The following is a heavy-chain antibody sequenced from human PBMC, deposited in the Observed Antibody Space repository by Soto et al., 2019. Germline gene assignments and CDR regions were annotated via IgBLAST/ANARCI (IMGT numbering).Heavy chain of an antibody. D-gene: IGHD6-19*01. J-gene: IGHJ6*02. V-gene: IGHV3-30*18. Sequence: GGSLRLSCAASGFTFSSYGMHWVRQAPGTGLEWVAVISYDGSNKYYADSVKGRFTISRDNSKNTLYLQMSSLSAEDTAVYYCVKDGSSGWPYYCGMDVWGQGTTVTVSS. CDR2: ISYDGSNK. CDR3: VKDGSSGWPYYCGMDV. CDR1: GFTFSSYG.